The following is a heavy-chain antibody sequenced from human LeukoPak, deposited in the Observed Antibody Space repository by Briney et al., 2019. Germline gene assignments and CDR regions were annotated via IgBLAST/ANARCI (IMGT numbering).Heavy chain of an antibody. V-gene: IGHV4-59*08. D-gene: IGHD2-2*01. Sequence: SETLSLTCTVSGGSISNYYWSWIRQPPGKGLEWIGYMYYSGSNSYNPSLKSRVTISVDTSKNQFSLKLSSVTAADTAVYYCATLLPAAYFDFWGQGTLVTVSS. CDR3: ATLLPAAYFDF. CDR1: GGSISNYY. CDR2: MYYSGSN. J-gene: IGHJ4*02.